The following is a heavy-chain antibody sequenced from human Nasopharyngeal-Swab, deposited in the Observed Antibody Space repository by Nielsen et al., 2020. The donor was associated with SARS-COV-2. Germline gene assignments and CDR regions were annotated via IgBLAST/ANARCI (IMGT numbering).Heavy chain of an antibody. CDR1: GYTFTSYY. J-gene: IGHJ4*02. V-gene: IGHV1-46*01. D-gene: IGHD3-9*01. CDR2: INPSGGST. CDR3: ARGFLGYYDILTGYYPSDY. Sequence: ASVKVSRKASGYTFTSYYMHWVRQAPGQGLEWMGIINPSGGSTSYAQKFQGRVTMTRDTSTSTVYMELSSLRSEDTAVYYCARGFLGYYDILTGYYPSDYWGQGTLVTVSS.